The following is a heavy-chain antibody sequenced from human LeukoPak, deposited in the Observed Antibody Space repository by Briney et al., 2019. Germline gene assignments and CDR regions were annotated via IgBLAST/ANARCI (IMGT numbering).Heavy chain of an antibody. D-gene: IGHD2-8*01. V-gene: IGHV3-9*02. Sequence: GGSLRLSCSAPGFSPDAYVMHSVRQAPGKGLERVSRNSWNTYTIGYADSVKGRFTISRDNAKNSLYLQINSLRAEDTALYYCVKDRTNCSNGECYPVWNGMDVWGQGTTVTVYS. CDR3: VKDRTNCSNGECYPVWNGMDV. J-gene: IGHJ6*02. CDR2: NSWNTYTI. CDR1: GFSPDAYV.